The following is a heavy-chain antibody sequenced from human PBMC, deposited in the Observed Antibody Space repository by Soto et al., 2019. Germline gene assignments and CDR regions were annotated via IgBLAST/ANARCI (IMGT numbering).Heavy chain of an antibody. CDR1: GYTFNSYG. V-gene: IGHV1-18*01. J-gene: IGHJ6*03. Sequence: GASVKVSCKASGYTFNSYGISWVRQAPGQGLEWMGWISAYNGNTNYAQKLQGRVTMTTDTSTSTAYMELRSLRSDDTAVYYCAREWAGCSSTSCYRFGYYYYYYMDVWGKGTTVTVSS. D-gene: IGHD2-2*01. CDR2: ISAYNGNT. CDR3: AREWAGCSSTSCYRFGYYYYYYMDV.